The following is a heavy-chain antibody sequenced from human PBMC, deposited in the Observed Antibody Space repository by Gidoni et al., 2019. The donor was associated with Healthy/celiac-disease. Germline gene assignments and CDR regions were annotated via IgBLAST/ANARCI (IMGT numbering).Heavy chain of an antibody. D-gene: IGHD3-16*01. J-gene: IGHJ6*02. CDR3: ARGPPYTYYDYVGMDV. Sequence: QVQLVQSGAEVKKPGSSVKVSCKASGGTFSSYTISWVRQAPGQGLEWMGRIIPILGIANYAQKFQGRVTITADKSTSTAYMELSSLRSEDTAVYYCARGPPYTYYDYVGMDVWGQGTTVTVSS. CDR1: GGTFSSYT. CDR2: IIPILGIA. V-gene: IGHV1-69*02.